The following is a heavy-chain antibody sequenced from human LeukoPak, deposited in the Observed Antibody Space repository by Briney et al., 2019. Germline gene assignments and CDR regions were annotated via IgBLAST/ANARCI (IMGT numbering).Heavy chain of an antibody. CDR3: ARLQN. Sequence: GGSLRLSCAASGFTFSSYAMSWVRQAPGEGLGWVSAISGSVGSTYSADSSKGRFTISRDNSKNTLYLQMNSLRPEDTAVYYFARLQNWGQGTLVTVSS. V-gene: IGHV3-23*01. CDR1: GFTFSSYA. CDR2: ISGSVGST. J-gene: IGHJ4*02.